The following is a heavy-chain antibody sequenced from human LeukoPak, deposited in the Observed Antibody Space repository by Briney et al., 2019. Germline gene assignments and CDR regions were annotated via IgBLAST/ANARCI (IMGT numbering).Heavy chain of an antibody. J-gene: IGHJ4*02. CDR1: VFTFSSYW. D-gene: IGHD4-17*01. CDR3: ARSRTGDYGDY. V-gene: IGHV3-7*01. Sequence: GGSLRLSCAASVFTFSSYWMSWVRQAPGKGLEWVANIKQDGSEKYYVDSVKGRFTISRDNAKNSLYLQMNSLRAEDTAVYYCARSRTGDYGDYWGQGTLVTVSS. CDR2: IKQDGSEK.